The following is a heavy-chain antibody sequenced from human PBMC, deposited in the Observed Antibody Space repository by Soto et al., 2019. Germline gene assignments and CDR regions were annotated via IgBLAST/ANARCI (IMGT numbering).Heavy chain of an antibody. CDR2: ISGSGGST. CDR3: AKEYYDSSGYYCYFDY. CDR1: GFTFSSYA. J-gene: IGHJ4*02. D-gene: IGHD3-22*01. Sequence: WSLRLSCAASGFTFSSYAMSWVRQAPWKGLEWVSAISGSGGSTYYADSVKGRFTISRDNSKNTLYLQMNSLRAEDTAVYYCAKEYYDSSGYYCYFDYWGQGTLVTVSS. V-gene: IGHV3-23*01.